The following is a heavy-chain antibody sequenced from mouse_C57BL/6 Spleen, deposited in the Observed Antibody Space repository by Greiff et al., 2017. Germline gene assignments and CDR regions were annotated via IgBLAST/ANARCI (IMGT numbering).Heavy chain of an antibody. CDR1: GFTFSDYY. Sequence: EVQLVESEGGLVQPGSSMKLSCTASGFTFSDYYMAWVRQVPEKGLEWVANINYDGSSTYYLDSLKSRFIISRDNAKNILYLQMSSLKSEDTATYYCARGYVYAMDYWGQGTSVTVSS. D-gene: IGHD1-1*01. CDR2: INYDGSST. J-gene: IGHJ4*01. CDR3: ARGYVYAMDY. V-gene: IGHV5-16*01.